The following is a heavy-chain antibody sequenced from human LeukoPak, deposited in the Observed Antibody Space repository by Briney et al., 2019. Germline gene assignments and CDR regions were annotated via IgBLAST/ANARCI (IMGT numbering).Heavy chain of an antibody. J-gene: IGHJ4*02. V-gene: IGHV1-69*02. CDR2: IIPILGIA. Sequence: ASVKVSCKASGGTFSSYTISWVRQAPGQGLEWMGRIIPILGIANYAQKFQGRVTITADKSTSTAYMELSSLRSEDTAVYYCARVGVASVAAADLRFDYWGQGTLVTVSS. D-gene: IGHD6-13*01. CDR1: GGTFSSYT. CDR3: ARVGVASVAAADLRFDY.